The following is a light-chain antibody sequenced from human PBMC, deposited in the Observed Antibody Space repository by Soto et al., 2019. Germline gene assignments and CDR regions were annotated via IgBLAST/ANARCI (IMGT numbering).Light chain of an antibody. Sequence: EIVLTQSPATLSLSPGERATLSCRASQSVSSYLAWYQQRPGQAPRLLIYDASNRAPGIPARFSGSGSGTDFTLTVRSLEPEDFAVYYCQHRSNWPLTFGAGTRVEIK. CDR2: DAS. J-gene: IGKJ4*01. CDR3: QHRSNWPLT. CDR1: QSVSSY. V-gene: IGKV3-11*01.